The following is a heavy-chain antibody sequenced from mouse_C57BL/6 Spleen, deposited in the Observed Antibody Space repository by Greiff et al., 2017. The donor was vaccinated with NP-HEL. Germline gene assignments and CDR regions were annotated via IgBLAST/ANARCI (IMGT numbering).Heavy chain of an antibody. D-gene: IGHD1-1*01. CDR1: GYTFTNYW. CDR3: ARRYYGSYAMDY. Sequence: VQLKESGAELVRPGTSVKMSCKASGYTFTNYWIGWAKQRPGHGLEWIGDIYPGGGYTNYNEKFKGKATLTADKSSSTAYMQFSSLTSEDSAIYYCARRYYGSYAMDYWGQGTSVTVSS. J-gene: IGHJ4*01. CDR2: IYPGGGYT. V-gene: IGHV1-63*01.